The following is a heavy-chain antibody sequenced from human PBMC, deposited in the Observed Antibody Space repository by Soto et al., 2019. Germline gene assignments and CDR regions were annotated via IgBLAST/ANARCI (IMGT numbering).Heavy chain of an antibody. CDR2: INAGNGNT. D-gene: IGHD6-19*01. CDR3: ARAVAVPADFDY. CDR1: GYTFTGYA. V-gene: IGHV1-3*05. Sequence: QVQLVQSGAEEKKPGASVKVSCKASGYTFTGYAMHWMRQAPGQRLEWMGWINAGNGNTKYSQKFQGRVTITRDTSASTAYMELSSPRSEDTAVYYCARAVAVPADFDYWGQGTLVTVSS. J-gene: IGHJ4*02.